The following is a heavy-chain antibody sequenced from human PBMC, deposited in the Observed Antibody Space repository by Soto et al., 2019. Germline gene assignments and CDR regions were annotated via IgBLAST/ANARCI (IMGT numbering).Heavy chain of an antibody. V-gene: IGHV1-69*13. D-gene: IGHD3-3*01. Sequence: GASVKVSCKASGGTFSSYAISWVRQAPGQGLEWMGGIIPIFGTANYAQKFQGRVTITADESTSTAYMEPSSLRSEDTAVYYCARRRFLESPLDYWGQGTLVTVSS. CDR1: GGTFSSYA. CDR3: ARRRFLESPLDY. J-gene: IGHJ4*02. CDR2: IIPIFGTA.